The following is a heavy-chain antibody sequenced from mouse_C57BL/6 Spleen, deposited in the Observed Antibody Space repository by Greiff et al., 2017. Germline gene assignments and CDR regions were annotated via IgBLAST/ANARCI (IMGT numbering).Heavy chain of an antibody. CDR3: ARGDYGSSYDY. V-gene: IGHV1-52*01. J-gene: IGHJ2*01. CDR1: GYTFTSYW. CDR2: IDPSGSET. Sequence: VQLQQPGAELVRPGSSVKLSCKASGYTFTSYWMHWVKQRPIKGLEWIGNIDPSGSETHYNQKFKDKATLTVDKSSSTAYMQLSSLTFAVSAVYYCARGDYGSSYDYWGQGTTLTVSS. D-gene: IGHD1-1*01.